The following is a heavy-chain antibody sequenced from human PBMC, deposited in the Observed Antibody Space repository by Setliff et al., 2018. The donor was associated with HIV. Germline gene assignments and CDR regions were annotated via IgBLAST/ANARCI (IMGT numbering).Heavy chain of an antibody. J-gene: IGHJ4*02. CDR2: INPSGGV. V-gene: IGHV4-34*01. Sequence: NPSETLSLTCDISGGSLRGYYWSWVRQTPGKGLEWIGQINPSGGVNYNPSLNHRVTISRHTSRNQFSLQLISLIAADTAVYYCTRGGDVIPLDYWGQGILVTVSS. D-gene: IGHD1-26*01. CDR1: GGSLRGYY. CDR3: TRGGDVIPLDY.